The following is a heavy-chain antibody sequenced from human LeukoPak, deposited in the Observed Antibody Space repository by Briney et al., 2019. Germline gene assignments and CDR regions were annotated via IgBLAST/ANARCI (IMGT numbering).Heavy chain of an antibody. D-gene: IGHD6-19*01. V-gene: IGHV4-34*01. CDR1: GVPFSNYY. J-gene: IGHJ4*02. CDR2: INHSGYT. CDR3: TRAVAGHPD. Sequence: SETLSLTCAVSGVPFSNYYWSWVRQSPRQGLEWIGEINHSGYTNYNPSLKSRVNMSIDTSKNQFSLKVTSVTAADAGVYYCTRAVAGHPDWGQGTLVTVSS.